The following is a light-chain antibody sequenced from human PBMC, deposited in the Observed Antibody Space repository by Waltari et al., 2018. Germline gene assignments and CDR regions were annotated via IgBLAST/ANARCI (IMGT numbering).Light chain of an antibody. V-gene: IGLV2-14*03. Sequence: QSALTQPASESGSPGQSITISCTGTSSDVGGYNYVSWYQKHPGKAPKLLIYDVGNRPSGISNRFSASKSGNAASLVISGLQAEDGADYSCSSYTSSTTLLLIFGGGTKLTVL. J-gene: IGLJ2*01. CDR2: DVG. CDR1: SSDVGGYNY. CDR3: SSYTSSTTLLLI.